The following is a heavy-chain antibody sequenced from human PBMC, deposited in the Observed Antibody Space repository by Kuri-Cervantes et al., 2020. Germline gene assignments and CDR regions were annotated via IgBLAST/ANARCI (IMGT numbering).Heavy chain of an antibody. CDR2: VYHSGST. CDR3: ASSGSSSWYQYNWFDP. D-gene: IGHD6-13*01. J-gene: IGHJ5*02. Sequence: SETLSLTCAVSGGSISSSNWWSWVRQPPGKGLEWIGEVYHSGSTNYNPSLKSRVTISVDTSKNQFSLKLSSVTAADTAVYYCASSGSSSWYQYNWFDPWGQGTLVTVSS. CDR1: GGSISSSNW. V-gene: IGHV4-4*02.